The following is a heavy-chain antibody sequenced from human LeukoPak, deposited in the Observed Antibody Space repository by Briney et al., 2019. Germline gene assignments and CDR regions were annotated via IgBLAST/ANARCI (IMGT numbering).Heavy chain of an antibody. V-gene: IGHV3-11*04. CDR1: GFTFSDYY. Sequence: TGGSLRLSCAASGFTFSDYYMSWIRQAPGKGLEWVSYISTSGTTMYYADSVKGRFTISRDNAKNSLYLQMNSLRAEDTAVYYCAREITVTSILYFDYWGQGTLVTVSS. J-gene: IGHJ4*02. CDR2: ISTSGTTM. D-gene: IGHD4-17*01. CDR3: AREITVTSILYFDY.